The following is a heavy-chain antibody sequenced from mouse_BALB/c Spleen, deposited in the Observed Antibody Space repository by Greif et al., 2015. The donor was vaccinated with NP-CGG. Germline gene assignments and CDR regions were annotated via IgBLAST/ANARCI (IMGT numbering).Heavy chain of an antibody. CDR1: GYTFTSYY. J-gene: IGHJ1*01. V-gene: IGHV1S81*02. CDR2: INPSNGGT. CDR3: TRGAYYPFDV. D-gene: IGHD1-1*01. Sequence: QVQLQQSGAELVKPGASVKLSCKASGYTFTSYYMYWVKQRPGQGLEWIGGINPSNGGTNFNENFKSKATLTVDKSSSTAYMQLSSLTSEDSAVYYCTRGAYYPFDVWGAGTTVTVSS.